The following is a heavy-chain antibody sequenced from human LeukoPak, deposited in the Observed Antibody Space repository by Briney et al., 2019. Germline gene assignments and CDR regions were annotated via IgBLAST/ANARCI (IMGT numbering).Heavy chain of an antibody. V-gene: IGHV1-46*01. D-gene: IGHD2-21*02. J-gene: IGHJ4*02. CDR3: ARDLSYCGGDCYSEDY. CDR1: GYTFTSYY. CDR2: INPSGGST. Sequence: ASVKLSCNASGYTFTSYYMHWVRQPPGQGLEWMGIINPSGGSTSYAQKFQGRVTMTRDTSTSTVYMELSSLRSEDTAVHYCARDLSYCGGDCYSEDYWGQGTLVTVSS.